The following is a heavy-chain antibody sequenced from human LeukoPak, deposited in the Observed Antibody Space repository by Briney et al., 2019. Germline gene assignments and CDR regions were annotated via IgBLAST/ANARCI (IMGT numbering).Heavy chain of an antibody. D-gene: IGHD6-13*01. V-gene: IGHV4-59*08. CDR1: GGSISSHY. CDR3: AGSAGTPYYFDY. J-gene: IGHJ4*02. CDR2: IYYSGSTNYT. Sequence: SETLSLTCTVSGGSISSHYWSWIRQPPGKGLEWIGYIYYSGSTNYTNYNPSLKSRVTISVDTSKNQFSLKLSSVTAADTAVYYCAGSAGTPYYFDYWGQGTLVTVSS.